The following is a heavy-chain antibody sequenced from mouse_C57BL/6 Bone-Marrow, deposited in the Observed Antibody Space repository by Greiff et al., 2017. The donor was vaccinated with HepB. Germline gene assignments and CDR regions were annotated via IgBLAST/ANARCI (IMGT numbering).Heavy chain of an antibody. J-gene: IGHJ3*01. CDR2: IRLKSDNYAT. Sequence: EVQVVESGGGLVQPGGSMKLSCVASGFTFSNYWMNWVRQSPEKGLEWVAQIRLKSDNYATHYAESVKGRFTISRDDSKSSVYLQMNNLRAEDTGIYYCTDYYGSSPFAYWGQGTLVTVSA. D-gene: IGHD1-1*01. CDR3: TDYYGSSPFAY. V-gene: IGHV6-3*01. CDR1: GFTFSNYW.